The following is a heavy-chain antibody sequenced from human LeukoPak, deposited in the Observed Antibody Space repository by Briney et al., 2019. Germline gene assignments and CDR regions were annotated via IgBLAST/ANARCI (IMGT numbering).Heavy chain of an antibody. Sequence: SETLSLTCAVYGGSFSGYYWSWIRQPPGKGLEWIGEINPSGSTNYNPSLKSRVTISIDTSKNQFSLRLSSVTAADTAVYYCARASYSSTRNQYHGMDVWGQGTTVTVSS. V-gene: IGHV4-34*01. J-gene: IGHJ6*02. CDR2: INPSGST. CDR3: ARASYSSTRNQYHGMDV. D-gene: IGHD2-2*01. CDR1: GGSFSGYY.